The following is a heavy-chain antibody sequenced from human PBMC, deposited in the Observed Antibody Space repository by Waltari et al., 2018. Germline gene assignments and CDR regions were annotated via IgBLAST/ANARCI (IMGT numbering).Heavy chain of an antibody. J-gene: IGHJ5*02. D-gene: IGHD2-15*01. V-gene: IGHV3-23*01. CDR3: AKDGGANIVVVVAAVS. CDR1: GFTFSSYA. CDR2: ISCSGGST. Sequence: EVQLLESGGGLVQPGGSLRLSCAASGFTFSSYAMSWVRQAPGKGLEWASAISCSGGSTYYADPVKGRFTISRDNSKNTLYLQMNSLRAEDTAVYYCAKDGGANIVVVVAAVSWGQGTLVTVSS.